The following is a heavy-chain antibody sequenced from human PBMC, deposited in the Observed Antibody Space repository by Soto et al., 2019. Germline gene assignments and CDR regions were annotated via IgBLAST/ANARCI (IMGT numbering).Heavy chain of an antibody. CDR2: NIPIFGTA. D-gene: IGHD3-3*01. CDR1: GGTFSSYA. CDR3: PRAPPSGEYGIDV. J-gene: IGHJ6*02. Sequence: QVQLVQSGAEVKKPGSSVKVSCKASGGTFSSYAISWVRQAPGQGLEWMGGNIPIFGTANYGQKFQGRGTITAEKSSLKAYRERSSLRSEDTAVYDCPRAPPSGEYGIDVWGQGTTVTVSS. V-gene: IGHV1-69*06.